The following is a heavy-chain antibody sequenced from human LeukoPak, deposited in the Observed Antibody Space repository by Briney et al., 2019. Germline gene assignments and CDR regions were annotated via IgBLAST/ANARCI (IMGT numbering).Heavy chain of an antibody. Sequence: PGGSLRLSCAASGFTFSSYGMHWVRQAPGKGLEWVAFIRYDGSNKYYADSVKGRFTISRDNSKNTLYLQMNSLRAEDTAVYYCAGSSGYFDDYWGRGTLVTVSS. CDR1: GFTFSSYG. V-gene: IGHV3-30*02. D-gene: IGHD2/OR15-2a*01. CDR2: IRYDGSNK. J-gene: IGHJ4*02. CDR3: AGSSGYFDDY.